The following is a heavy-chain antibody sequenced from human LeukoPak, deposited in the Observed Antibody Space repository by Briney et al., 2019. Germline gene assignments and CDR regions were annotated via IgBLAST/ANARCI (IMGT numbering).Heavy chain of an antibody. D-gene: IGHD6-13*01. J-gene: IGHJ4*02. V-gene: IGHV3-9*01. CDR2: ISWNSGSI. CDR1: GFTFDDYA. Sequence: HPGRSLRLSCAASGFTFDDYAMHWVRQAPGKGLEWVSGISWNSGSIGYADSVKGRFTISRDNAKNSLYLQMNNLRAEDTALYYCAKDKSPRRIAGASSDYWGQGTLVTVSS. CDR3: AKDKSPRRIAGASSDY.